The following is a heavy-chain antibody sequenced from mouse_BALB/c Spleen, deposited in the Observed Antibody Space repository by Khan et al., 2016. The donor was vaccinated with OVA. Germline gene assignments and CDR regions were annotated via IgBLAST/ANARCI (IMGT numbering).Heavy chain of an antibody. D-gene: IGHD2-14*01. Sequence: EVKLLESGGGLVQPGGSLKLSCAASGFAFSRYWMSWVRQAPGKGLEWIGEINPDSSTINYTPSLKDKFIISRDNAKNTLYLQMSKVRSEDTALYYCARPYRYDGRAWFAYGGQGTLVTVSA. CDR3: ARPYRYDGRAWFAY. V-gene: IGHV4-1*02. CDR2: INPDSSTI. J-gene: IGHJ3*01. CDR1: GFAFSRYW.